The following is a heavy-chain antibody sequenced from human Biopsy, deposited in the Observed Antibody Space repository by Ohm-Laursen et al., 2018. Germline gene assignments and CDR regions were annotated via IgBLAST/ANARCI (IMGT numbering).Heavy chain of an antibody. CDR3: ATNLKVSPGLMNFDS. D-gene: IGHD1-1*01. CDR1: KFTVSSNY. Sequence: SLRLSCAALKFTVSSNYMTWVRQVPGKGLECVSVIYSGGNTFYADSVKGRFTVSRDTSKNTIYLQMNSLRAEDTARYYCATNLKVSPGLMNFDSWGQGTLVTVSS. CDR2: IYSGGNT. J-gene: IGHJ4*02. V-gene: IGHV3-53*01.